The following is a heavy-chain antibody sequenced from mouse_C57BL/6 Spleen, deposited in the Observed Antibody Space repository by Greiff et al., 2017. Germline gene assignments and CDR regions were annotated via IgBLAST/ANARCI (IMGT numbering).Heavy chain of an antibody. D-gene: IGHD1-1*01. J-gene: IGHJ3*01. V-gene: IGHV2-2*01. Sequence: QVQLKESGPGLVQPSQSLSITCTVSGFSLTSYGVHWVRQSPGKGLEWLGVIWSGGSTDYNAAFISRLSISKDNSKSQVFFKMNSLQADDTAIYYCARRGCGSSCGFAYWGQGTLVTVSA. CDR1: GFSLTSYG. CDR3: ARRGCGSSCGFAY. CDR2: IWSGGST.